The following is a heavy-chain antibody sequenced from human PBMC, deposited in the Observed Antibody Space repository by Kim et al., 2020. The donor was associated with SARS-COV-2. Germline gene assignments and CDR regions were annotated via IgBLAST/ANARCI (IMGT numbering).Heavy chain of an antibody. Sequence: SETLSLTCTVSGGSISSSSYYWGWIRQPPGKGLEWIGSIYYSGSTYYNPSLKSRVTISVDTSKNQFSLKLSSVTAADTAVYYCARHGRYFVRLGAFDIWGQGTMVTLSS. D-gene: IGHD3-9*01. J-gene: IGHJ3*02. V-gene: IGHV4-39*01. CDR1: GGSISSSSYY. CDR3: ARHGRYFVRLGAFDI. CDR2: IYYSGST.